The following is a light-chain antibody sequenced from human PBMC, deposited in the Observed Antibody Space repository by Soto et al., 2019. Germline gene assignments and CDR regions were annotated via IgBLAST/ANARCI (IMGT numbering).Light chain of an antibody. CDR3: CSFTSTNTWV. CDR1: SNDIGGYNY. J-gene: IGLJ3*02. Sequence: QSVLTQPASVSGSPGQSITISCTGTSNDIGGYNYVSWYQQHPVKAPKLMISEVTNRPAGVSNRFSGSGSGRTASLTISGLQADDEADYYCCSFTSTNTWVFGGGTKLTVL. V-gene: IGLV2-14*01. CDR2: EVT.